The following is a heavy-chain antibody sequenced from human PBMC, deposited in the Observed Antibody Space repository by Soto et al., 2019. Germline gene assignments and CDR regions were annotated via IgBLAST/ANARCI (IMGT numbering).Heavy chain of an antibody. CDR2: MYHIGNT. V-gene: IGHV4-39*01. CDR3: ASHSFDSWTGHYTGVFYFDF. Sequence: PSDTLSLTFTFSCCSSISGNHYWSWIRQPPVDWLELIGSMYHIGNTYYNPSRNIRCTISLDTSNNQFSLKLSSVTAADTALYFCASHSFDSWTGHYTGVFYFDFWGQGTLVTVSS. J-gene: IGHJ4*02. CDR1: CCSSISGNHY. D-gene: IGHD3-3*01.